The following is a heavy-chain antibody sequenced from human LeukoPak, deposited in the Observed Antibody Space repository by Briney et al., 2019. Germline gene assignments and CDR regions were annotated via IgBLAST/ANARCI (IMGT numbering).Heavy chain of an antibody. V-gene: IGHV3-30-3*01. Sequence: GGSLRLSCAASGFTFSSYAMHWVRQAPGKGLEWVAVISYDGSNKYYADSVKGRFTISRDNSKNTLYLRMNSLRAEDTAVYYCASAAGGATSFDYWGQGTLVTVSS. CDR3: ASAAGGATSFDY. CDR2: ISYDGSNK. D-gene: IGHD1-26*01. CDR1: GFTFSSYA. J-gene: IGHJ4*02.